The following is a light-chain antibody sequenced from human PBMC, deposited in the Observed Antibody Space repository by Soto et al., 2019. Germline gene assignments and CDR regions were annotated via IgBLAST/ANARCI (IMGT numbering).Light chain of an antibody. J-gene: IGKJ1*01. CDR2: GAS. CDR1: QSVSSSY. Sequence: ENVLTQSPGTLSLSLGERATLSCRASQSVSSSYLAWYQQKPGQAPRLLIYGASSRATGIPDRFSGSGSGTDFTLTISRLEPEDFAVYYCQQYGSSPGTFGQGTKVEIK. V-gene: IGKV3-20*01. CDR3: QQYGSSPGT.